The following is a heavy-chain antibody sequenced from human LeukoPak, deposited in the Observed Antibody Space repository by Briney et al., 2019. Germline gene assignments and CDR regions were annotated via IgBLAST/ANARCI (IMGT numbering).Heavy chain of an antibody. Sequence: ASVKVSCKASGYTFTGYYMHWVRQAPGQGLEWMGWINPNSGGTNYAQKFQGRATMTRDTSISTAYMELSRLISDDTAVYYCARASGYNYNFDYWGQGTLVTVSS. J-gene: IGHJ4*02. CDR1: GYTFTGYY. D-gene: IGHD5-24*01. CDR2: INPNSGGT. V-gene: IGHV1-2*02. CDR3: ARASGYNYNFDY.